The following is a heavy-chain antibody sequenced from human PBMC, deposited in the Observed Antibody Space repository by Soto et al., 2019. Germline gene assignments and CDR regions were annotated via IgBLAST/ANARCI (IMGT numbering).Heavy chain of an antibody. CDR1: GYDFTSSG. D-gene: IGHD5-18*01. CDR3: ARDPGYNYAYYGMDV. V-gene: IGHV1-18*01. J-gene: IGHJ6*02. Sequence: ASVKVSCKTSGYDFTSSGISWVRQAPGQGLEWMGWISTYNGNTNYAQKFQGRVTMTTETSTSTAIMELRSLRSDDTTVYYCARDPGYNYAYYGMDVWGQGTTVTVSS. CDR2: ISTYNGNT.